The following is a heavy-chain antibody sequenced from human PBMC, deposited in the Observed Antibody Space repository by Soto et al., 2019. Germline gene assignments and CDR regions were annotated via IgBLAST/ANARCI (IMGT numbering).Heavy chain of an antibody. V-gene: IGHV3-33*01. CDR3: ARDGQGEPAVSYYFDY. CDR1: GFTFSSYG. J-gene: IGHJ4*02. D-gene: IGHD3-16*01. Sequence: QVQLVESGGGVVQPGRSLRLSCAASGFTFSSYGMHWVRQAPGKGLEWVAVIWYDGSNKYYADSVKGRVTISRDNSKNTLYVKMNSLRAEDTAVYYCARDGQGEPAVSYYFDYWGQGTLVTVSS. CDR2: IWYDGSNK.